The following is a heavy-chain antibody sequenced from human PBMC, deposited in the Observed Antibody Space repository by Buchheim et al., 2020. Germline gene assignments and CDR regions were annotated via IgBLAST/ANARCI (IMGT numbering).Heavy chain of an antibody. J-gene: IGHJ6*02. Sequence: EVQLVESGGGLVQPGGSLRLSCAASGFTFSSYWMHWVRQAPGKGLVWVSRINSDGSSTSYADSVKGRFTISRDNAKNTLYLQMNRLRAEDTAVYYCARVGSSSWYEDYYYYGMDVWGQGTT. CDR3: ARVGSSSWYEDYYYYGMDV. CDR1: GFTFSSYW. V-gene: IGHV3-74*01. CDR2: INSDGSST. D-gene: IGHD6-13*01.